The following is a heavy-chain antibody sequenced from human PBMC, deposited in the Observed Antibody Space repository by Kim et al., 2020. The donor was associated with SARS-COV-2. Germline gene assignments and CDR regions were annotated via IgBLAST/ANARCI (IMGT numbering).Heavy chain of an antibody. J-gene: IGHJ6*02. CDR1: GFTFSSYS. Sequence: GGSLRLSCAASGFTFSSYSMNWVRQAPGKGLEWVSYISSSSSTIYYADSVKGRFTISRDNAKNSLYLQMNSLRAEDTAVYYCAREKYSSSWYHYYYYGMDVWGQGTTVTVSS. D-gene: IGHD6-13*01. CDR3: AREKYSSSWYHYYYYGMDV. V-gene: IGHV3-48*01. CDR2: ISSSSSTI.